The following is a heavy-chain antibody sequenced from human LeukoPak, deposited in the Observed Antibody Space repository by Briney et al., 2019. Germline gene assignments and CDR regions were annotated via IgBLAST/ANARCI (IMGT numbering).Heavy chain of an antibody. CDR2: ISGSGGST. V-gene: IGHV3-23*01. Sequence: GGSLRLSCAASGFTFSSYAMSWVRQAPGKGREWVSAISGSGGSTYYADSVKGRFTISRDNSKNTLYLQLNSLRAEDTAVYYCAKEVPRDGYKTLIDYWGQGTLVTVSS. J-gene: IGHJ4*02. CDR1: GFTFSSYA. D-gene: IGHD5-12*01. CDR3: AKEVPRDGYKTLIDY.